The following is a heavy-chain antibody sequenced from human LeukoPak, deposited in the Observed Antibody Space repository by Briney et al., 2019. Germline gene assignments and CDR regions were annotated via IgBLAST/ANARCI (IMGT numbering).Heavy chain of an antibody. CDR3: ATESFYSSDY. CDR1: GFTFSNSW. D-gene: IGHD1-26*01. J-gene: IGHJ4*02. V-gene: IGHV3-7*01. Sequence: PGGSLRLSCAASGFTFSNSWMNWVRQAPGKGLEWVANIKQDGTEKYYVDSVKGRFTISRDNAKNSLYLQMDSLRAEDTAVYYCATESFYSSDYWGQGTLVTVSS. CDR2: IKQDGTEK.